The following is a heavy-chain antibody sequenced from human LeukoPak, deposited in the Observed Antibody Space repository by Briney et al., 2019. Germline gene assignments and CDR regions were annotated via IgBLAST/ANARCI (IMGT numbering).Heavy chain of an antibody. V-gene: IGHV3-30*18. D-gene: IGHD2-2*01. Sequence: GGSLRLSCAASGFTFSSYAMHWVRRAPGKGLEWVAVISYDGSNKYYADSVKGRFTISRDNSKNTLYLQMNSLRAEDTAVYYCAKDPSPLYCSSTSCSPYGMDVWGKGTTVTVSS. CDR3: AKDPSPLYCSSTSCSPYGMDV. CDR2: ISYDGSNK. CDR1: GFTFSSYA. J-gene: IGHJ6*04.